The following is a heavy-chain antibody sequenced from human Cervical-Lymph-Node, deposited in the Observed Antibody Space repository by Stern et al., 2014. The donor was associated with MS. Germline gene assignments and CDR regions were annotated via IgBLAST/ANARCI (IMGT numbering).Heavy chain of an antibody. D-gene: IGHD6-13*01. Sequence: VQLEESGGGLVQPGRSLRLSCAASGFTFDDYAMHWVRQAPGKGLEWVSGISWNSGSIGYADSVKGRFTISRDNAKNSLYLQMNSLRAEDTALYYCAKSVGSSWPPFDYWGQGTLVTVSS. CDR2: ISWNSGSI. CDR1: GFTFDDYA. V-gene: IGHV3-9*01. CDR3: AKSVGSSWPPFDY. J-gene: IGHJ4*02.